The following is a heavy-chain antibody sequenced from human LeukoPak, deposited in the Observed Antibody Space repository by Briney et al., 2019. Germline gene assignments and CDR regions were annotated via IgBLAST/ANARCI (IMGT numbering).Heavy chain of an antibody. Sequence: PSETLSLTCTVSGGSISSYYWSWIRQPPGKGLEWIGYIYYSGSTNCNPSLKSRVTISVDTSKNQFSLKLSSVTAADTAVYYCARDGRIVATIKGAFDIWGQGTMVTVSS. D-gene: IGHD5-12*01. J-gene: IGHJ3*02. CDR2: IYYSGST. CDR1: GGSISSYY. CDR3: ARDGRIVATIKGAFDI. V-gene: IGHV4-59*01.